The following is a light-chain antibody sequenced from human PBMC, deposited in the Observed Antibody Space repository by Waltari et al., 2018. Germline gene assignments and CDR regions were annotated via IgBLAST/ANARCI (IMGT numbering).Light chain of an antibody. CDR1: QSIRSW. CDR3: QQYNSASRT. J-gene: IGKJ1*01. Sequence: DVQMTQSPSTLSASVGDRVTITCRASQSIRSWLAWYQQKPGKAPKLLIYKASSLESGVPSRFSGSGSGTESTLTISSLQPDDFATYYCQQYNSASRTFGQGTKVEIK. CDR2: KAS. V-gene: IGKV1-5*03.